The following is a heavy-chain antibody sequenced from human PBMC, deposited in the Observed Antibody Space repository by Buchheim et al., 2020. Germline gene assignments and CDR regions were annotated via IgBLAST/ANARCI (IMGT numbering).Heavy chain of an antibody. CDR2: INAGTDVT. V-gene: IGHV1-3*01. CDR1: GYTFTGHV. CDR3: AGSVGAPYAY. J-gene: IGHJ4*02. D-gene: IGHD1-26*01. Sequence: QVQLVQSGAEVKNPGASVKVSCKASGYTFTGHVIHWVRQAPGQRLEWLGWINAGTDVTKYSQKFQDRVXITRDTSASPAYMELSSLRSEDTAVYYCAGSVGAPYAYWGQGTL.